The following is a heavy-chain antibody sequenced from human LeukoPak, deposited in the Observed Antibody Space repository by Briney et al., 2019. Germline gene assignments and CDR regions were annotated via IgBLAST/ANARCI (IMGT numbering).Heavy chain of an antibody. J-gene: IGHJ4*02. D-gene: IGHD5-24*01. CDR3: ARVGHRDEDYFDY. CDR2: ISGYIGST. V-gene: IGHV1-18*01. CDR1: GYTFTSYG. Sequence: ASVKVSCKASGYTFTSYGISWVRQAPGQGLQWMGWISGYIGSTNYVRKFQGRVSMTTDTSTSTVYIELRSLRSDDTAVYYCARVGHRDEDYFDYWGQGTLVTVSS.